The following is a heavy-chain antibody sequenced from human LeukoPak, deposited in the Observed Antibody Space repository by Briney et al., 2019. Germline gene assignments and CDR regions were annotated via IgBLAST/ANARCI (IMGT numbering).Heavy chain of an antibody. Sequence: ASVKVSCKASGYSFTNYYMHWVRQAPGQGLEWMGLIHPNDGDTKYAQEFQDRVTMTRDTSASTVYMELSSLRSDDTAIYYCARDRGSNYNWFDPWGQGTLVTVSS. J-gene: IGHJ5*02. CDR3: ARDRGSNYNWFDP. D-gene: IGHD3-10*01. CDR1: GYSFTNYY. V-gene: IGHV1-46*01. CDR2: IHPNDGDT.